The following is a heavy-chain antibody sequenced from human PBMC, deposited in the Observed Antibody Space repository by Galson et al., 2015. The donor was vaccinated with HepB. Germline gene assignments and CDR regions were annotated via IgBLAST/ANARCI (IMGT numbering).Heavy chain of an antibody. CDR2: TFYRSKWYY. CDR1: GDSVSSNTAS. Sequence: CAISGDSVSSNTASWNWIRQSPSRGLEWLGKTFYRSKWYYGYAASVRSRITITPDTSRNQFSLHLTSVTPEDSAVYYCLREITMVRGGFDYWGQGILVTVSS. CDR3: LREITMVRGGFDY. J-gene: IGHJ4*02. D-gene: IGHD3-10*01. V-gene: IGHV6-1*01.